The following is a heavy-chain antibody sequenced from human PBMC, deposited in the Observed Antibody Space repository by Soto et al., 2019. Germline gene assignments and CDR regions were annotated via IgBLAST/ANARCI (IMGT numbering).Heavy chain of an antibody. Sequence: GGSLRLSCAASGFTFSSYAMSWVRQAPGKGLEWVSAISGSGGSTYYADSVKGRFTISRDNSKNTLYLQMNSLRAEDTAVYYCXKWDAWEQQLVPGYFDYWGQGTLVTVSS. CDR2: ISGSGGST. J-gene: IGHJ4*02. D-gene: IGHD6-13*01. CDR1: GFTFSSYA. CDR3: XKWDAWEQQLVPGYFDY. V-gene: IGHV3-23*01.